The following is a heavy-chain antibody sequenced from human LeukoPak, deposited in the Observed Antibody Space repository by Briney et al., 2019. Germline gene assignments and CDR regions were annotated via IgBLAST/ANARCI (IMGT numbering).Heavy chain of an antibody. V-gene: IGHV1-18*01. CDR2: ISAYNGNT. CDR1: GYTFTSYG. D-gene: IGHD3-3*01. Sequence: GASVRVSCKASGYTFTSYGISWVRQAPGQGLEWMGWISAYNGNTNYAQKLQGRVTMTTDTSTSTAYMELSSLRSEDTAVYYCARSPLLSGLDYWGQGTLVTVSS. CDR3: ARSPLLSGLDY. J-gene: IGHJ4*02.